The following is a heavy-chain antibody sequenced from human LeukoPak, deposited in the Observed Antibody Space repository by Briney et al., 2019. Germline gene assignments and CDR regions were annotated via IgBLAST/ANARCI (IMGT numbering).Heavy chain of an antibody. CDR3: AKGRYDYGDDDAFDI. J-gene: IGHJ3*02. CDR1: GFTFSSYS. Sequence: GGSLRLSRAASGFTFSSYSMNWVRQAPGKGLEWVSSISSSSSYIYYADSVKGRFTISRDNAKNSLYLQMNSLRAEDTALYYCAKGRYDYGDDDAFDIWGQGTMVTVSS. D-gene: IGHD4-17*01. V-gene: IGHV3-21*04. CDR2: ISSSSSYI.